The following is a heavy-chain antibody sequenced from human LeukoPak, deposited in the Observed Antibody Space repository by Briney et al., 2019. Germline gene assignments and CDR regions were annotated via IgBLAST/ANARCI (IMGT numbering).Heavy chain of an antibody. D-gene: IGHD1-14*01. Sequence: GGSLRLSCAASGFTFSSFAMSWVRQAPGKGLEWVSAISGRDGSTYYADSVKGRFTISRDNSKNTLYLQMNSLRAEDTAVYYCARGGPGSYFDYWGQGTLVTVSS. J-gene: IGHJ4*02. V-gene: IGHV3-23*01. CDR2: ISGRDGST. CDR3: ARGGPGSYFDY. CDR1: GFTFSSFA.